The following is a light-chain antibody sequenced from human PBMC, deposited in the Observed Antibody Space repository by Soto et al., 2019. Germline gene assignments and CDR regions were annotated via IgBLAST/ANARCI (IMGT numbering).Light chain of an antibody. CDR2: RAS. Sequence: EIVMTQSPATLSVSPGERATLSCRASQSVNSHLAWYQQKPGQAPRLLIYRASTRATGIPARFSGSGSGTDFTLTISGLQSDDLAVYYCQQYNNWPRTFGQGTKVEIK. CDR3: QQYNNWPRT. V-gene: IGKV3-15*01. CDR1: QSVNSH. J-gene: IGKJ1*01.